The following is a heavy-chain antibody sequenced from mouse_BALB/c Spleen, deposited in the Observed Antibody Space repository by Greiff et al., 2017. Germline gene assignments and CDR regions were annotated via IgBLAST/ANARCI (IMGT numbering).Heavy chain of an antibody. D-gene: IGHD1-1*01. CDR1: GFTFSSYA. CDR2: ISSGGSYT. Sequence: EVKLVESGGGLVKPGGSLKLSCAASGFTFSSYAMSWVRQSPEKRLEWVAEISSGGSYTYYPDTVTGRFTISRDNAKNTPYLEMSSLRSEDTAMYYCARDYYGSSWYFDVWGAGTTVTVSS. CDR3: ARDYYGSSWYFDV. V-gene: IGHV5-9-4*01. J-gene: IGHJ1*01.